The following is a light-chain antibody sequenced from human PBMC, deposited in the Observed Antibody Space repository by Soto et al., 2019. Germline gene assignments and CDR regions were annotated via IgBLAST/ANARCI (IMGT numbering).Light chain of an antibody. CDR2: EVS. CDR3: SEYTSSLPLYV. V-gene: IGLV2-14*01. Sequence: QSALTQPASVSGSPGQSITISCTGTSSDVGTYNYVSWYQQHSGKAPKHMIYEVSNRPSGVSNRFSGSKSGNTASLTISGLQAEDEADYYCSEYTSSLPLYVLGSGTKVTV. J-gene: IGLJ1*01. CDR1: SSDVGTYNY.